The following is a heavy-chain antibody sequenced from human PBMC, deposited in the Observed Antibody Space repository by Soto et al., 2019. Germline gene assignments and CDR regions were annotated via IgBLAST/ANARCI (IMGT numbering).Heavy chain of an antibody. CDR1: GFTFSSYA. V-gene: IGHV3-23*01. Sequence: GGSLRPSCAASGFTFSSYAMGWFRQGPGKGLEWVAVVSIGGSTHYADSVRGRFTISRDNSKNTLSLQMNSLTAEDTAVYFCAKRRGAGGHFDYWGQGTLVTVSS. CDR2: VSIGGST. D-gene: IGHD2-15*01. CDR3: AKRRGAGGHFDY. J-gene: IGHJ4*02.